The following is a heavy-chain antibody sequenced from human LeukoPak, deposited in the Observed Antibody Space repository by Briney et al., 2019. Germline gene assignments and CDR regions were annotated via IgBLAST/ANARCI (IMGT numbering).Heavy chain of an antibody. V-gene: IGHV4-59*01. CDR2: IYYSGST. CDR1: GGSISSYY. CDR3: ARARKGSYHFDY. D-gene: IGHD1-26*01. Sequence: SETLSLTCTVSGGSISSYYWSWIRQPPGKGLEWIGYIYYSGSTNYNPSLKSRVTISVDTSKNQFSLKLSSVTAADTSVYYCARARKGSYHFDYWGQGTLVTVSS. J-gene: IGHJ4*02.